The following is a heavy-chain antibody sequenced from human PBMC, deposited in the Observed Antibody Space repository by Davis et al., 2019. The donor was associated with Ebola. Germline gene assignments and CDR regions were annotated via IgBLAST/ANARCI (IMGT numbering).Heavy chain of an antibody. D-gene: IGHD5-12*01. J-gene: IGHJ6*03. CDR1: GGSISSSSYY. CDR2: IYYSGST. CDR3: ARDEVAPPYYYYYMDV. V-gene: IGHV4-39*07. Sequence: SETLSLTCTVSGGSISSSSYYWGWIRQPPGKGLEWIGNIYYSGSTYYNPSLKSRVTISVDTSKIQFSLKLSSVTAADTAVYYCARDEVAPPYYYYYMDVWGKGTAVTVSS.